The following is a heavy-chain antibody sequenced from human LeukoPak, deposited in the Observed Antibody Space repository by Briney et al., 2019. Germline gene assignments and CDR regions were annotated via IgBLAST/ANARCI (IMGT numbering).Heavy chain of an antibody. CDR2: IRSKAYGGTT. J-gene: IGHJ6*04. D-gene: IGHD5-18*01. Sequence: GGSLRLSCTASGFTFGDHAMSWVRQAPGKGLEWVGFIRSKAYGGTTEYAASVKGRFTISRDDSKSIAYLQMNSLKTEDTAVYYCTRGPGVDTAMVGFDYWGKGTTVTVSS. CDR1: GFTFGDHA. CDR3: TRGPGVDTAMVGFDY. V-gene: IGHV3-49*04.